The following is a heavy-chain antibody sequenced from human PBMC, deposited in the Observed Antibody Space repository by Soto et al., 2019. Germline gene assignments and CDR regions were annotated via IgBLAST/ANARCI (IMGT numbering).Heavy chain of an antibody. Sequence: GGSLRLSCAASGFTFSDYYMSWIRQAPGKGLEWVSYISSSGSTIYYADSVKGLFTISRDNAKNSLYLQMNSLRAEDTAVYYCARDLRGNRPTSIDYGDYEGHYWGQGTLVTVSS. CDR3: ARDLRGNRPTSIDYGDYEGHY. CDR2: ISSSGSTI. CDR1: GFTFSDYY. J-gene: IGHJ4*02. D-gene: IGHD4-17*01. V-gene: IGHV3-11*01.